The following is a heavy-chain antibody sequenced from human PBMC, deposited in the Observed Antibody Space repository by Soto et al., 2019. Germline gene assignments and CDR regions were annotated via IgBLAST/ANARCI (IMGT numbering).Heavy chain of an antibody. D-gene: IGHD3-3*02. Sequence: GGSLRLSCATSGFTFSSYEMNWVRQAPGKGLEWVSYIGFSGSTKYYADSVKGRFTISRDNAKNSLFLQMNSLRVEDTAVYSCARSPFLECNWAQGTLVTVSS. CDR2: IGFSGSTK. CDR1: GFTFSSYE. CDR3: ARSPFLECN. V-gene: IGHV3-48*03. J-gene: IGHJ4*02.